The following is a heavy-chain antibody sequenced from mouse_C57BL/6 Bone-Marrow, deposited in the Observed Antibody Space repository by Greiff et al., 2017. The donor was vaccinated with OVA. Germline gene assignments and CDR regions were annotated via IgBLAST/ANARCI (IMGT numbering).Heavy chain of an antibody. Sequence: VQVVESGPGLVAPSQSLSITCTVSGFSLTSYGVHWVRQPPGKGLEWLVVIWSDGSTTYNSALKSRLSISKDNSKSQVFLKMNSLQTDDTAMYYCARHPYYDYYAMDYWGQGTSVTVSS. J-gene: IGHJ4*01. CDR3: ARHPYYDYYAMDY. CDR1: GFSLTSYG. D-gene: IGHD2-10*01. V-gene: IGHV2-6-1*01. CDR2: IWSDGST.